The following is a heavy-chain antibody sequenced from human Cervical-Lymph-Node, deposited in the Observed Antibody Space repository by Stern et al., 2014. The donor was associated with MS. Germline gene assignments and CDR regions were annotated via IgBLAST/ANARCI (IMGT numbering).Heavy chain of an antibody. CDR3: ASSSGVGFDY. J-gene: IGHJ4*02. D-gene: IGHD1-26*01. Sequence: VQLVESGGGVVQPGRSLRLSCAASRFTFSSYAMHWVRPAPGKGLEWVAFTSYDGGNKYYADSVKGRFTISRDNSKNTLYLQMNSLRAEDTAVYYCASSSGVGFDYWGQGTLVTVSS. CDR2: TSYDGGNK. CDR1: RFTFSSYA. V-gene: IGHV3-30*04.